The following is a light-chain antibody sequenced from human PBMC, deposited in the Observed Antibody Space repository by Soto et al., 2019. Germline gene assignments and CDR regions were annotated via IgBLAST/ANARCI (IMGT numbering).Light chain of an antibody. CDR2: GAS. V-gene: IGKV3-20*01. CDR3: QQYGNSPQT. J-gene: IGKJ1*01. CDR1: QYINTR. Sequence: SKSPAALSSITGDRVTLSCRASQYINTRLAWYQHRPGQAPRLLIYGASSRATGIPNRFSGSGSGTDFTLTISRLEPEDFAVYYCQQYGNSPQTFGQGTKVDIK.